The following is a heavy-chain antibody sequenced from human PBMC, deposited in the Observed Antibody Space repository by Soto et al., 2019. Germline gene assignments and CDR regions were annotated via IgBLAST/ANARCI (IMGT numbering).Heavy chain of an antibody. D-gene: IGHD6-19*01. CDR1: GFTFSSYW. CDR3: ARHSSGWVHDAFDI. CDR2: IKQDGSEK. J-gene: IGHJ3*02. Sequence: PGGSLRLSCAASGFTFSSYWMSWVRQAPGKGLEWVANIKQDGSEKYYVDSVKGRFTISRDNAKNSLYLQMNSLRAEDTAVYYCARHSSGWVHDAFDIWGQGTMVTVSS. V-gene: IGHV3-7*01.